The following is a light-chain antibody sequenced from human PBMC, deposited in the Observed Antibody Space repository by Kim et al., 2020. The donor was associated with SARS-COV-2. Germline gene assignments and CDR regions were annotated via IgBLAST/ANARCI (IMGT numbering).Light chain of an antibody. J-gene: IGLJ1*01. CDR1: SSDVGGYNY. Sequence: QSALTQPASVSGSPGQSITISCTGTSSDVGGYNYVSWYQQHTGKAPKLMIYDVSKRPSGVSNRFSGSKSGNTASLTISGLQAEDEADYYCSSYTSSSTNYVFGTGTKVTVL. CDR2: DVS. CDR3: SSYTSSSTNYV. V-gene: IGLV2-14*01.